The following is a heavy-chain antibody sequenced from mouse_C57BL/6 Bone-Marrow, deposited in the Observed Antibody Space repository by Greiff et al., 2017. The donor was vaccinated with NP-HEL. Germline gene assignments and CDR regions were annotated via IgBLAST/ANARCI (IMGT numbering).Heavy chain of an antibody. CDR1: GYTFTSYW. V-gene: IGHV1-55*01. CDR2: IYPGSGST. D-gene: IGHD2-4*01. J-gene: IGHJ3*01. CDR3: ARDPFYYDYPAWFAY. Sequence: QVQLQQPGAELVKPGASVKMSCKASGYTFTSYWITWVKQRPGQGLEWIGDIYPGSGSTNYNEKFKSKATLTVDTSSSTAYMELRSLTSEDSAVYFCARDPFYYDYPAWFAYWGQGTLVTVSA.